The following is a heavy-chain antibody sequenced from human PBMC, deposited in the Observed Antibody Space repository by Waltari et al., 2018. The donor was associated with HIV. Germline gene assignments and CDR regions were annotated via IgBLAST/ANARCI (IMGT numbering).Heavy chain of an antibody. CDR1: EGTLNNYP. J-gene: IGHJ1*01. CDR3: AREGQWMVRAFFKH. CDR2: IIPVFGST. V-gene: IGHV1-69*12. Sequence: QVQLLQSGTEVKKPGSSVKVSCKASEGTLNNYPISWVRQAPGQGFEWMGEIIPVFGSTNYAEKFQGRVTITADESTSIVYMELSSLRSDDTAVYYCAREGQWMVRAFFKHWGQGTLVTVSS. D-gene: IGHD6-19*01.